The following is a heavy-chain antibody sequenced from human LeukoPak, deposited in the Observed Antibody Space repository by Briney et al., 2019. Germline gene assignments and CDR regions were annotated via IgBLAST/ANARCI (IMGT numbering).Heavy chain of an antibody. CDR1: GFTFSRYA. D-gene: IGHD4-17*01. CDR2: ISASGEST. CDR3: VSVPRYGDSFFDC. V-gene: IGHV3-23*01. J-gene: IGHJ4*02. Sequence: PGGSLRLSCAASGFTFSRYAMSWVRQAPGKGLEWVSGISASGESTYYADSVKGRLTISRDNSKNTLYLLMNSLRAEDTAVYFCVSVPRYGDSFFDCWGQGTLVTVSS.